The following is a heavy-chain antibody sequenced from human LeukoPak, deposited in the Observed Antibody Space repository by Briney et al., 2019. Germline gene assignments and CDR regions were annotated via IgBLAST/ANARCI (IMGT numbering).Heavy chain of an antibody. D-gene: IGHD6-19*01. J-gene: IGHJ4*02. CDR3: ARDVGGRSGWVLFDY. CDR1: GGSISSYY. Sequence: LSLTCTVSGGSISSYYWSWIRQAPGKGLEWVSYISSSGSTIYYADSVKGRFTISRDNAKNSLYLQMNSLRAEDTAVYYCARDVGGRSGWVLFDYWGQGTLVTVSS. V-gene: IGHV3-11*01. CDR2: ISSSGSTI.